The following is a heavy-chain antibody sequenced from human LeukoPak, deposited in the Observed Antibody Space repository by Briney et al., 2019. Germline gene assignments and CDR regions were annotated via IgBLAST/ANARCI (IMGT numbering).Heavy chain of an antibody. V-gene: IGHV1-3*01. CDR2: INAGNGNT. CDR3: ARAPLYYYDSSGYHDY. Sequence: ASVKVSCKASGYTFTSYAMHWVRQAPGQRLEWMGWINAGNGNTKYSQKFQGRVTITRDTSTSTAYMELRSLRSDDTAVYYCARAPLYYYDSSGYHDYWGQGTLVTVSS. J-gene: IGHJ4*02. CDR1: GYTFTSYA. D-gene: IGHD3-22*01.